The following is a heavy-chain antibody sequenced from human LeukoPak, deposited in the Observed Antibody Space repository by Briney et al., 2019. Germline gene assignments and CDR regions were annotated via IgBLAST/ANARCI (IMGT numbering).Heavy chain of an antibody. CDR2: IIPIFGTA. CDR3: AREARSDYDYVWGSYLPVSYMDV. Sequence: ASVKVSCKASGGTFSSYAINWVRQAPGQGLEWMGRIIPIFGTANYAQKFQGRVTITTDESTSTAYMELSSLRSEDTAVYYCAREARSDYDYVWGSYLPVSYMDVWGKGTTVTVSS. J-gene: IGHJ6*03. D-gene: IGHD3-16*02. CDR1: GGTFSSYA. V-gene: IGHV1-69*05.